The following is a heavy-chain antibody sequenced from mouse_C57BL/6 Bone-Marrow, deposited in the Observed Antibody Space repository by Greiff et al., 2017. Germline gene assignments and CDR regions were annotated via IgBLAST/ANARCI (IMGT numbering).Heavy chain of an antibody. V-gene: IGHV1-50*01. CDR2: IDPSGSYT. CDR3: ARDGYYPAWFAY. Sequence: QVQLQQPGAELVKPGASVKLSCKASGYTFTSYWMQGVKQRPGPGLEWIGEIDPSGSYTNYNQKFKGKATLTVDTSSSTAYMQLSSLTSEDSAVYYCARDGYYPAWFAYWGQGTLVTVSA. J-gene: IGHJ3*01. CDR1: GYTFTSYW. D-gene: IGHD2-3*01.